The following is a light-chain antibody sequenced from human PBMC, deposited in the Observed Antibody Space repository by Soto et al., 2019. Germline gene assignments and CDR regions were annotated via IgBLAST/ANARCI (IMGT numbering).Light chain of an antibody. V-gene: IGLV2-8*01. Sequence: QSALTQPPSASGSPGQSVTISCTGTSSDVGGYNYVSWYQQHPGKAPKLMISEVSKRPSGVPDRFPGSKSGNTASLTVPGLQAVDEADYYCRSFAGHNQVLFGGGTKLTVL. CDR1: SSDVGGYNY. CDR3: RSFAGHNQVL. CDR2: EVS. J-gene: IGLJ2*01.